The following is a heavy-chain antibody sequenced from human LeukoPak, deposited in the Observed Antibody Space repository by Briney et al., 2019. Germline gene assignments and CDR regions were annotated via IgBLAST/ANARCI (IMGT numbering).Heavy chain of an antibody. CDR2: IYYSGST. Sequence: PSETLSLTCTVSGGSISSYYWSWIRQPPGKGLEWIGYIYYSGSTNYNPSLKSRVTVSVDKSKNQFPLKLSPVTAADTAVYYCARMYSSSSRRGSDPWGQGTLVTASS. J-gene: IGHJ5*02. V-gene: IGHV4-59*08. CDR1: GGSISSYY. CDR3: ARMYSSSSRRGSDP. D-gene: IGHD6-6*01.